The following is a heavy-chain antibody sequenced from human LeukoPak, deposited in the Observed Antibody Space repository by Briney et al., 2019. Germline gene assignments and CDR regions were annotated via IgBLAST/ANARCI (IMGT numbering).Heavy chain of an antibody. CDR2: IKQDGGEK. J-gene: IGHJ4*02. CDR3: ARDKYFDSTTYYPRFDY. V-gene: IGHV3-7*04. CDR1: GFTFSSYW. Sequence: PGGSLRLSCAASGFTFSSYWMSWVRQAPGKGLEWVANIKQDGGEKYYVDSVKGRLTISRDNAKNSLYLQMTSLRAEDTAVYYCARDKYFDSTTYYPRFDYWGQGILVTVSS. D-gene: IGHD3-22*01.